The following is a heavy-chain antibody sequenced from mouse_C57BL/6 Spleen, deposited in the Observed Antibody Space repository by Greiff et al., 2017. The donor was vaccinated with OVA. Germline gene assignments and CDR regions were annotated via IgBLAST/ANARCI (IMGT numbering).Heavy chain of an antibody. V-gene: IGHV5-4*01. D-gene: IGHD1-1*01. CDR2: ISDGGSYT. CDR3: ARDLYYGSSPLYAMDY. CDR1: GFTFSSYA. J-gene: IGHJ4*01. Sequence: EVQLVESGGGLVKPGGSLKLSCAASGFTFSSYAMSWVRQTPEKRLEWVATISDGGSYTYYPDNVKGRFTISRDNAKNNLYLQMSHLKSEDTAMYYCARDLYYGSSPLYAMDYWGQGTSVTVSS.